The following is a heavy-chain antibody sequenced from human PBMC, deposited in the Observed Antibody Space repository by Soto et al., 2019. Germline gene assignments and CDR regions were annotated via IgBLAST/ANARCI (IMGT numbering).Heavy chain of an antibody. CDR2: INHSGST. J-gene: IGHJ6*02. Sequence: SETLSLTCAVYGGSFSGYYWSWIRQPPGKGLEWIGEINHSGSTNYNPSHNRRVTISVDTSKNQFSLKLSSVTAADTAVYYCARLPIAAAGTGYYYYVMDVWGQGTTVTVSS. V-gene: IGHV4-34*01. D-gene: IGHD6-13*01. CDR1: GGSFSGYY. CDR3: ARLPIAAAGTGYYYYVMDV.